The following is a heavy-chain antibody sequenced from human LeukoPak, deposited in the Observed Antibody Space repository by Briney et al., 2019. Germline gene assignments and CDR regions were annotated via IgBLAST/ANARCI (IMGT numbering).Heavy chain of an antibody. V-gene: IGHV3-23*01. CDR3: ASDYFLDY. D-gene: IGHD6-25*01. CDR1: GFTFSSYA. CDR2: ISDSGART. Sequence: GGSLRLSCAASGFTFSSYAMSWVRQAPGKGLEWVSTISDSGARTNYADSAKGRFTISRDNSMNTLYLQMNSLRADDTAVYYCASDYFLDYWGQGTLVTVSS. J-gene: IGHJ4*02.